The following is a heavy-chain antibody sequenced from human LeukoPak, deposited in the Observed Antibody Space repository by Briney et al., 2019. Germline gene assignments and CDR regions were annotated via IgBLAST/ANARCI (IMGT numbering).Heavy chain of an antibody. J-gene: IGHJ5*02. CDR2: TYYRSRWLN. CDR1: GDSVSSHDAA. V-gene: IGHV6-1*01. D-gene: IGHD5-12*01. Sequence: SQTLSLTCAISGDSVSSHDAAWNWIRQSPSRGLEWLGRTYYRSRWLNDYAPSVNSRITINPDTSKNQFSLQLSSVTPEDTAVYYCAREDDSGYITNDWFDLWGQGTLVTVSS. CDR3: AREDDSGYITNDWFDL.